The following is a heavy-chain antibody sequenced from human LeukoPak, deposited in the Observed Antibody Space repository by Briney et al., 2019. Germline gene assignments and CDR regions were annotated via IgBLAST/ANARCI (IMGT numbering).Heavy chain of an antibody. J-gene: IGHJ3*02. D-gene: IGHD6-13*01. CDR1: GFTFSSYW. CDR3: ARRDYSSDAFDI. Sequence: GGSLRLSCAASGFTFSSYWMHWVRQAPGKGLVWVSRINSDGSSTSYADPVKGRFTISRDNAKNTLYLQMNSLRAEDTAVYYRARRDYSSDAFDIWGQGTMVTVSS. V-gene: IGHV3-74*01. CDR2: INSDGSST.